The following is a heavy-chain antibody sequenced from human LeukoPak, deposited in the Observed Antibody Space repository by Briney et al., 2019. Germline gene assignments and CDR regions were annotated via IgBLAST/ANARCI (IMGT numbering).Heavy chain of an antibody. V-gene: IGHV1-3*01. Sequence: GASVKVSFKASGYTFTSYAMHWVRQAPGQRLEWMGWINAGNGNTKYSQKFQVRVTITRDTSASTAYMELSSLRSEGTAVYYCARVTMVRGVIIFDYWGQGTLVTVSS. CDR3: ARVTMVRGVIIFDY. CDR2: INAGNGNT. J-gene: IGHJ4*02. D-gene: IGHD3-10*01. CDR1: GYTFTSYA.